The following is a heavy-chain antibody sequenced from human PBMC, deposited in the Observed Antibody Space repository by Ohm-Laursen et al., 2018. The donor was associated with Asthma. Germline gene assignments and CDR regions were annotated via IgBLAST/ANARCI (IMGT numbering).Heavy chain of an antibody. J-gene: IGHJ4*02. V-gene: IGHV3-53*01. CDR2: IYPGGAT. Sequence: GSLRLSCAASGFSVSRHFMNWIRQGPEKGLEWVSDIYPGGATFYADSVKGRFTISRDNSKNTLYLQMNSLRAEDTAVYYCARDRRPAWELLQGIDYWGQGTLVTVAS. CDR1: GFSVSRHF. CDR3: ARDRRPAWELLQGIDY. D-gene: IGHD1-26*01.